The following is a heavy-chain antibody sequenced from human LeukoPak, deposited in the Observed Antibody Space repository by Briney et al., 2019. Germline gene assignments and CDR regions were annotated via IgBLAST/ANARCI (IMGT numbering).Heavy chain of an antibody. CDR2: VNESGGT. D-gene: IGHD1-26*01. CDR1: IDSFSNYH. J-gene: IGHJ5*02. CDR3: ARGQGATVPQVGKNWFDP. V-gene: IGHV4-34*01. Sequence: PSETLSLTCAVYIDSFSNYHWNWIRQTPAKGMEWVAEVNESGGTKISPYLRSRVILSVDTSKNQFSLKLISVTVADTAIYYCARGQGATVPQVGKNWFDPWGEGTRVTVSS.